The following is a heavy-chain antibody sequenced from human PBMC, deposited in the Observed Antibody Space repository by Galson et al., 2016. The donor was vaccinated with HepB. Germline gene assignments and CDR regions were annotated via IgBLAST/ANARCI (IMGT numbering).Heavy chain of an antibody. CDR3: SRDNSSSWLFDY. CDR1: GFTFSSYA. Sequence: SLRLSCAASGFTFSSYAMHWVRQAPGKGLEWVAVISYDGSNKYYADSVKGRFSISRDNFKNTLYLQMNSLRVEDTAVYYCSRDNSSSWLFDYWGQGTLVTVSS. V-gene: IGHV3-30-3*01. D-gene: IGHD6-13*01. J-gene: IGHJ4*02. CDR2: ISYDGSNK.